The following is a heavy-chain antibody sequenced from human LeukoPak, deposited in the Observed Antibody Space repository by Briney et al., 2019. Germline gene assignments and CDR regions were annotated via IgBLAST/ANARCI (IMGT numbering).Heavy chain of an antibody. D-gene: IGHD6-19*01. CDR1: GGSFSGYY. CDR3: ARVHERSGYNSGWYEMNYYWQGLDV. Sequence: SETLSLTCAVYGGSFSGYYWSWIRQPPGKGLEWIGEINHSGSTNYNPSLKSRVTISVDTSKNQFSLKLSSVTAADTAVYYCARVHERSGYNSGWYEMNYYWQGLDVWGQGTTVTVSS. CDR2: INHSGST. J-gene: IGHJ6*02. V-gene: IGHV4-34*01.